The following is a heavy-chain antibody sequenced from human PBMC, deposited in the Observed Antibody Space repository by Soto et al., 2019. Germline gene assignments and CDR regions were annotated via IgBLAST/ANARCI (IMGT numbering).Heavy chain of an antibody. CDR2: IYDIKNT. Sequence: SEAPSLTCTITRPSTHNNFWHSDRQPPVKELKRIGFIYDIKNTNFVPALESRVTISADTSKNQLSLKLSSVTVADTAVYYCTGQPYNSRFDPWGQGTLVTVS. V-gene: IGHV4-59*08. D-gene: IGHD1-20*01. CDR1: RPSTHNNF. J-gene: IGHJ5*02. CDR3: TGQPYNSRFDP.